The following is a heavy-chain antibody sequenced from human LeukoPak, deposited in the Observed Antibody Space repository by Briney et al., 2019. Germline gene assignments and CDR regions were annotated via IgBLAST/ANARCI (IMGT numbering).Heavy chain of an antibody. D-gene: IGHD2-15*01. J-gene: IGHJ6*04. Sequence: SETLSLTCTVSGGSISSYYWSWIRQPAGKGLEWIGRIYTSGSTNYNPSLKSRVTMSVDTSKNQFSLKLSSVTAADTAVYYCARDYCSGGSYYGMDVWGKGTTVTISS. CDR1: GGSISSYY. V-gene: IGHV4-4*07. CDR3: ARDYCSGGSYYGMDV. CDR2: IYTSGST.